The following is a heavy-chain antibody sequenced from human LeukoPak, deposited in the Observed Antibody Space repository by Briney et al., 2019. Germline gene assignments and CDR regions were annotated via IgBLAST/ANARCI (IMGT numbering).Heavy chain of an antibody. V-gene: IGHV1-24*01. CDR2: FDPEDGET. CDR1: GYTLTELS. CDR3: ATKPKFYYDSSGYYRADYGMDV. D-gene: IGHD3-22*01. Sequence: ASVKVSCKVSGYTLTELSMHWVRQAPGKGLEWMGGFDPEDGETIYAQKFQGRVTMTEDTSTDTAYMELSSLRSEDTAVYYCATKPKFYYDSSGYYRADYGMDVWGQGTTVTVSS. J-gene: IGHJ6*02.